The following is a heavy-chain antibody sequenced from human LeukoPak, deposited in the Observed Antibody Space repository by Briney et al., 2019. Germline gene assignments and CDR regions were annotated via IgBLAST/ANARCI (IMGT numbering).Heavy chain of an antibody. CDR2: ISYDGSNK. Sequence: PGGSLRLSCAASGFTFSSYAMHWVRQAPGKGLEWVAVISYDGSNKYYADSVKGRFTISRDNSKNTLYLQMNSLRAEDTAVYYCARDLRYYDTSGYYPDYWGQGTLVTVSS. CDR3: ARDLRYYDTSGYYPDY. CDR1: GFTFSSYA. V-gene: IGHV3-30-3*01. J-gene: IGHJ4*02. D-gene: IGHD3-22*01.